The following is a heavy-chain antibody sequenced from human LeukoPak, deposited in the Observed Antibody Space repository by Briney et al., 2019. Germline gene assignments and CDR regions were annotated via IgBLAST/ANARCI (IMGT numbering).Heavy chain of an antibody. V-gene: IGHV4-59*01. CDR2: IYNSGST. D-gene: IGHD5-24*01. Sequence: PSETLSLTCTVSGGSLSSSYWSWIRQPPGKGLEWIGYIYNSGSTHYNPSLKSRVTISVDTSKNQFSLKLSSVTAADTAVYYCATLRDGYKFDYWGQGTLVTVSS. CDR1: GGSLSSSY. J-gene: IGHJ4*02. CDR3: ATLRDGYKFDY.